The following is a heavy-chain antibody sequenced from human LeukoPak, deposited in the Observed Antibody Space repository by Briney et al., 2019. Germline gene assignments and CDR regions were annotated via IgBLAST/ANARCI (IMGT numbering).Heavy chain of an antibody. CDR1: GGSISSSSYY. D-gene: IGHD3-10*01. CDR2: IYYSGST. Sequence: SETLSLTCTVSGGSISSSSYYWGWIRQPPGKGLEWIGSIYYSGSTYYNPSLKSRVTISVDTSKNQFSLKLSSVTAADTAVYYCARCFRGVIDYWGQGTLVTVSS. V-gene: IGHV4-39*01. J-gene: IGHJ4*02. CDR3: ARCFRGVIDY.